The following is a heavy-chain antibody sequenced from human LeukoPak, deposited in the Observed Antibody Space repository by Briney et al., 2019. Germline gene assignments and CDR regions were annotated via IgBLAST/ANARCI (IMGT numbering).Heavy chain of an antibody. J-gene: IGHJ6*03. D-gene: IGHD6-19*01. CDR3: AKAVTSGWFRRPPYYMDV. CDR2: ISGSGGST. CDR1: GFTFSSYG. V-gene: IGHV3-23*01. Sequence: GALRLSCAASGFTFSSYGMSWVRQAPGKGLEGVSAISGSGGSTDYADSVKGRFTISTYYADSVKGRFTISRDNSKNTLYLHMNSLRAEDTAVYYCAKAVTSGWFRRPPYYMDVWGKGTTVTISS.